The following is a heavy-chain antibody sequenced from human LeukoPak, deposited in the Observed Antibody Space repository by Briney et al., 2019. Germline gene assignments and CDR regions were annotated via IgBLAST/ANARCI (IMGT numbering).Heavy chain of an antibody. D-gene: IGHD1-26*01. CDR2: MNPNSGNT. V-gene: IGHV1-8*01. Sequence: ASVKVSCKASGYTFTSYDINWVRQDTGQGIEWMGWMNPNSGNTGYAQKFQGRVTMTRNTSISTAYMELSRLRSDDTAVYYCARDMDSGPDFFDYWGLGTLVTVSS. J-gene: IGHJ4*02. CDR3: ARDMDSGPDFFDY. CDR1: GYTFTSYD.